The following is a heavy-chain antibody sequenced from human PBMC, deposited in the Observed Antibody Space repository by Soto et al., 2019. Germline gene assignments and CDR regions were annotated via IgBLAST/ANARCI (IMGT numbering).Heavy chain of an antibody. D-gene: IGHD3-10*01. J-gene: IGHJ3*02. CDR3: ARALPRRLSYYYGSGDAFDI. CDR1: GYTFTGYY. Sequence: ASVKVSCKASGYTFTGYYMHWVRQAPGQGLEWMGWINPNSGGTNYAQKFQGWVTMTRDTSISTAYMELSRLRSDDTVVYYCARALPRRLSYYYGSGDAFDIWGQGTMVTVSS. CDR2: INPNSGGT. V-gene: IGHV1-2*04.